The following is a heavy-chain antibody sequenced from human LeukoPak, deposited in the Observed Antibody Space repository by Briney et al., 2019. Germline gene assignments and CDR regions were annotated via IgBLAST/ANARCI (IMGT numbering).Heavy chain of an antibody. J-gene: IGHJ4*02. CDR1: GGSISSSSYY. V-gene: IGHV4-39*01. CDR2: IYYSGST. CDR3: VRLGVSYWDVDY. Sequence: SETLSLTCTVSGGSISSSSYYWGWIRQPPGKGLEWIGSIYYSGSTYYNPSLKSRVTISVDTSKNRFSLTLSYVTAADKAVYYCVRLGVSYWDVDYWGQGTLVTVSS. D-gene: IGHD1-26*01.